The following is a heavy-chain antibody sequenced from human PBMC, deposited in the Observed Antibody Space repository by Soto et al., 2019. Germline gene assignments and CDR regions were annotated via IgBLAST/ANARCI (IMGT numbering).Heavy chain of an antibody. Sequence: GGSLRLSCAASGFTFSSYAMHWVRQAPGKGLEWVAVISYDGSNKYYADSVKGRFTISRDNSKNTLYLQMNSLRAEDTAVYYCARDLTGQLVSYWGQGTLVTVSS. J-gene: IGHJ4*02. D-gene: IGHD6-6*01. V-gene: IGHV3-30-3*01. CDR2: ISYDGSNK. CDR1: GFTFSSYA. CDR3: ARDLTGQLVSY.